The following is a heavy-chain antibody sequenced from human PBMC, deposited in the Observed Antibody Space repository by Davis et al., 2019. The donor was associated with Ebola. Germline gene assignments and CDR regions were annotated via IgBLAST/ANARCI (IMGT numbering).Heavy chain of an antibody. Sequence: GESLKISCAASGFTFSTYSMNWVRQAPGKGLEWVSSISSSSSYIYYADSMKGRFTISRDNAKNSLYLQMNSLRAEDTAVYYCAMESYYYGSGSSGYYGMDVWGQGTTVTVSS. D-gene: IGHD3-10*01. J-gene: IGHJ6*02. V-gene: IGHV3-21*01. CDR3: AMESYYYGSGSSGYYGMDV. CDR2: ISSSSSYI. CDR1: GFTFSTYS.